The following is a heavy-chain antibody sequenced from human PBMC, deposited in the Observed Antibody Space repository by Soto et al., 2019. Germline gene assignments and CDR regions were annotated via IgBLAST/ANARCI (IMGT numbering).Heavy chain of an antibody. Sequence: QVQLVQSGAEVKKPGASVKVSCKASGYTFTSYGISWVRQAPGQGLEWMGWISAYNGNTNYAQKLQGRFTMTTDTSTSTAYMELRSLRSDDTAVYYCARTYADYYDSSGYKVHAFDILGQGTMLTVSS. CDR3: ARTYADYYDSSGYKVHAFDI. V-gene: IGHV1-18*01. J-gene: IGHJ3*02. CDR1: GYTFTSYG. CDR2: ISAYNGNT. D-gene: IGHD3-22*01.